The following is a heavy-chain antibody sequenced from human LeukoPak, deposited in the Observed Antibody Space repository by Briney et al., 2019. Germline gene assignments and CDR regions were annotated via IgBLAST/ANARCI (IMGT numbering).Heavy chain of an antibody. CDR1: GGSISSGGYY. CDR2: IYYSGST. V-gene: IGHV4-31*03. D-gene: IGHD3-22*01. J-gene: IGHJ2*01. CDR3: ARGQIGWYFDL. Sequence: ASETLSLTCTVSGGSISSGGYYWSWIRQHPGKGLEWIGYIYYSGSTYYNPSLKSRVTISVDTSKNQFSLKLSSVTAADTAVYYCARGQIGWYFDLWGRGTLVTVSS.